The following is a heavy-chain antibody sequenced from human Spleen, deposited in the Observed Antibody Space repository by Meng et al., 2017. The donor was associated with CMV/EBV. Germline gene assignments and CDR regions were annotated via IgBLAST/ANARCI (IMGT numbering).Heavy chain of an antibody. J-gene: IGHJ4*02. CDR2: IKSKTDGGTT. D-gene: IGHD2-2*01. CDR1: GFTFSNAW. V-gene: IGHV3-15*01. Sequence: GESLKISCAASGFTFSNAWMSWVRQAPGKGLEWVGRIKSKTDGGTTDYAAPVKGRFTISRDDSKNTLYLQMNSLKTEDTAVYYCAKEPIKSECGSTSCSAGGIDYWGQGTLVTVSS. CDR3: AKEPIKSECGSTSCSAGGIDY.